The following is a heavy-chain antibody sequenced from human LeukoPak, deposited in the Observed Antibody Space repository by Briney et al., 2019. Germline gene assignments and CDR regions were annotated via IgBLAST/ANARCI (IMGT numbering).Heavy chain of an antibody. Sequence: SVKVSCKASGGTFSSYAISWVRQAPGQGLEWMGGIIPIFGTTNYVQKLQGRVTITPDESPRTAYMELSSMRSEDTAVYHCASSEGLGSSYVDYWGQGPLVTVSS. V-gene: IGHV1-69*13. CDR2: IIPIFGTT. J-gene: IGHJ4*02. CDR3: ASSEGLGSSYVDY. CDR1: GGTFSSYA. D-gene: IGHD6-6*01.